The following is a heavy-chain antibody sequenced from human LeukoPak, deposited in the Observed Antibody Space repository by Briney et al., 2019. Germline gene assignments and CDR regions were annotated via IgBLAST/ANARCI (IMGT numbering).Heavy chain of an antibody. J-gene: IGHJ4*02. CDR1: GGTFSSYA. Sequence: ASVKVSCKASGGTFSSYAISWVRQAPGQGLEWMGRIIPILGIANYAQKFQGRVAITADKSTSTAYMELSSLRSEDTAVYYCARDNSITMVRGNYLDYWGQGTLVTVSS. CDR2: IIPILGIA. D-gene: IGHD3-10*01. CDR3: ARDNSITMVRGNYLDY. V-gene: IGHV1-69*04.